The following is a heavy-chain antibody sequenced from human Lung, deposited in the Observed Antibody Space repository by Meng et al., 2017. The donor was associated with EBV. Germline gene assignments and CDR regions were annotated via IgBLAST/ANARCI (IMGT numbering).Heavy chain of an antibody. Sequence: QGQLQESGPGLVKPSQTLSLTCTASGGSISSGGYSWSWIRQPPGKGLEWIGYIHSSGSTYYNPSLRSRLTMSVDTSKNQFSLKLSSVTAADTAVYYCARASYGSGSPLGESWFDPWGQGTLVTVSS. CDR1: GGSISSGGYS. J-gene: IGHJ5*02. D-gene: IGHD3-10*01. V-gene: IGHV4-31*03. CDR2: IHSSGST. CDR3: ARASYGSGSPLGESWFDP.